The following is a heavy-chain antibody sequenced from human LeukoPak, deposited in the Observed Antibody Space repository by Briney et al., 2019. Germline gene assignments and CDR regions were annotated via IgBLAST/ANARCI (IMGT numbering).Heavy chain of an antibody. CDR3: AKRTSYDFWSGFDDY. CDR2: IRYDGSNK. Sequence: GGSLRLSCAASGFSFSSYGMHWVRQAPGKGLEWVAFIRYDGSNKYYADSVKGRFTISRDNSKNTLYLQMNSLRAEDTAVYYCAKRTSYDFWSGFDDYWGQGTLVTVSS. CDR1: GFSFSSYG. J-gene: IGHJ4*02. V-gene: IGHV3-30*02. D-gene: IGHD3-3*01.